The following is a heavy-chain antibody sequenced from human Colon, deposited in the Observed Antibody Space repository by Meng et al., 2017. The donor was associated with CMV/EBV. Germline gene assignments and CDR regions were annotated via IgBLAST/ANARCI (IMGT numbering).Heavy chain of an antibody. J-gene: IGHJ4*02. V-gene: IGHV1-2*02. CDR2: IRSDGSAT. CDR1: GFTFSDYY. Sequence: QVRLLRIGVGVKEAGASVKVSCKTSGFTFSDYYMHWVRQAPGQGLEWMGWIRSDGSATNYAQKFRGRVTMTRDASVSTAYMELSGLTSDDTAVYFCVRSSGWSLFDYWGPGALVTVSS. D-gene: IGHD6-19*01. CDR3: VRSSGWSLFDY.